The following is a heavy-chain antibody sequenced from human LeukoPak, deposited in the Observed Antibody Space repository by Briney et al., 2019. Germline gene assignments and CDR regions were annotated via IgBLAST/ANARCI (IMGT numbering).Heavy chain of an antibody. J-gene: IGHJ4*02. Sequence: ETLSLTCAVYGGSFSGYYWSWIRQPPGKGLEWIGEINHSGSTNYNPPLKSRVTISVDTSKNQFSLKLSSVTAADTAVYYCARGLGVLDYWGQGTLVTVSS. CDR1: GGSFSGYY. D-gene: IGHD1-26*01. CDR2: INHSGST. V-gene: IGHV4-34*01. CDR3: ARGLGVLDY.